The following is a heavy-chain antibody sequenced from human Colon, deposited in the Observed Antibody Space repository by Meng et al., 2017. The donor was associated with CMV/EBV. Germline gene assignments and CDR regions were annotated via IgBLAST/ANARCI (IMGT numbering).Heavy chain of an antibody. V-gene: IGHV3-43D*03. CDR2: IDWDGGNT. CDR1: GFIFEDYA. D-gene: IGHD3-9*01. J-gene: IGHJ6*02. Sequence: GGSLRLSCVASGFIFEDYAMHWVRQVPGKGLEWVSLIDWDGGNTYYADAVKGRFTISRDNSKDSLYLQMNSLRVEDTALYYCAKDLTAYYHTTGGADFSGMDVWGLGTTVTVSS. CDR3: AKDLTAYYHTTGGADFSGMDV.